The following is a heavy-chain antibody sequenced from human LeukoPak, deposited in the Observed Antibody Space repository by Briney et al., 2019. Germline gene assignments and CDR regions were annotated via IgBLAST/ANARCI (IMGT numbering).Heavy chain of an antibody. CDR2: ISFSGST. Sequence: SETLSLSCTVSGDSISSSGSYWGWICQPPGKGLEWIGTISFSGSTYYNPSLKSRVTISVDTSKNQFSLKLNSVTAADTAVYYCARHFDFWGQGTLVTVSS. V-gene: IGHV4-39*01. CDR3: ARHFDF. J-gene: IGHJ4*02. CDR1: GDSISSSGSY.